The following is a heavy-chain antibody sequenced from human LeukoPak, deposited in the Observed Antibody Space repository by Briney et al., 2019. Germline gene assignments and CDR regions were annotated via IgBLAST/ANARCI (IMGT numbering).Heavy chain of an antibody. CDR2: ISSSSSYI. CDR1: GFIFSSYS. J-gene: IGHJ5*02. Sequence: GGSLRLSCAASGFIFSSYSMNWVRQAPGKGLEWVSSISSSSSYIYYADSVKGRFTISRDNAKNSLYLQMNSLRAEDTAVYYCARDRVPADIKSRVRNWFDPWGQGTLVTVSS. V-gene: IGHV3-21*01. CDR3: ARDRVPADIKSRVRNWFDP. D-gene: IGHD2-2*02.